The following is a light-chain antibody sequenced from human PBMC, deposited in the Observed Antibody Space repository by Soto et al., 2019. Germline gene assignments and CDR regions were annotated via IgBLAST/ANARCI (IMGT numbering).Light chain of an antibody. CDR1: QSVTSSN. Sequence: VLTQSPGTLSLSPGERVTLSCRASQSVTSSNLAWYQKKPGQAPRVLIYGTSTRATGIPDRFSGSGSGTDFTLTISRLEPEDFAVYYCQQYDNSPYTFGQGTNLEIK. CDR2: GTS. J-gene: IGKJ2*01. CDR3: QQYDNSPYT. V-gene: IGKV3-20*01.